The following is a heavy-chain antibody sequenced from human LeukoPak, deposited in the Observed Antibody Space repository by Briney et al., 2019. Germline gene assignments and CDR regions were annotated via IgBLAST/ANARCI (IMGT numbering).Heavy chain of an antibody. Sequence: GGSLRLSCAASGFTFDDYAMYWVRQAPGKGLEWVSLISWDGGSTYYADSVKGRFTISRDNSRHTLYLQMNSLGAEDTALYYCAKDKEYSGFGPILSGYYYGMDVWGKGTTVTVSS. CDR3: AKDKEYSGFGPILSGYYYGMDV. CDR2: ISWDGGST. D-gene: IGHD5-12*01. V-gene: IGHV3-43D*04. CDR1: GFTFDDYA. J-gene: IGHJ6*04.